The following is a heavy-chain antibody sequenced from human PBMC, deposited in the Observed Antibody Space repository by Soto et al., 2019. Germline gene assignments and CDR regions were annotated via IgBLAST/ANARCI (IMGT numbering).Heavy chain of an antibody. Sequence: GASVKVSCKESGYTFTSYYMHWVRQAPGQGLEWMGIINPSGGSTSYAQKFQGRVTMTRDTSTSTVYMELSSLRSEDTAVYYCARDSPRDTAMVYYYGMDVWGQGTTVTVSS. J-gene: IGHJ6*02. D-gene: IGHD5-18*01. V-gene: IGHV1-46*01. CDR2: INPSGGST. CDR3: ARDSPRDTAMVYYYGMDV. CDR1: GYTFTSYY.